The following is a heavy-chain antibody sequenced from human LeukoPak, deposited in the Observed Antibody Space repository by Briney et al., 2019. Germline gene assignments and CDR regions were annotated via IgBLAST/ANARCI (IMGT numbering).Heavy chain of an antibody. CDR2: INPNSGGT. D-gene: IGHD3-10*01. V-gene: IGHV1-2*02. CDR3: ARSSGGSGRWGDNWFDR. Sequence: ASVKLSCKAAGYTFTGYYIHWGRQAPGQGLEGMGWINPNSGGTNYAQKFQGRVTMTRDTSISTAYMQLIRLTSDDTAVYYCARSSGGSGRWGDNWFDRWGQGTLVTVSS. CDR1: GYTFTGYY. J-gene: IGHJ5*02.